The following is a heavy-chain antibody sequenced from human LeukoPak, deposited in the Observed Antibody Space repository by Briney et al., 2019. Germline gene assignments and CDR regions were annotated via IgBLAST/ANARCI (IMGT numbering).Heavy chain of an antibody. Sequence: GGSLRLSCAASGFTFSTYSMNWVRQAPGKGLEWVSYISSSSSIINYADSVKGRFTISRDNAKNSLYLQMNSLRDEDTAVYYCARGRLSSGWYDDWGQGTLVTVSS. V-gene: IGHV3-48*02. CDR1: GFTFSTYS. CDR3: ARGRLSSGWYDD. CDR2: ISSSSSII. J-gene: IGHJ4*02. D-gene: IGHD6-19*01.